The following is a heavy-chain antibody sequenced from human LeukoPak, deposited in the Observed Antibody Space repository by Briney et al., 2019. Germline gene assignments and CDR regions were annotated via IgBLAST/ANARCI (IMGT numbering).Heavy chain of an antibody. CDR2: SIPVGAP. V-gene: IGHV4-61*02. CDR1: GGSISSGSYY. D-gene: IGHD3-22*01. CDR3: ARGDLGYDSSGYASV. J-gene: IGHJ4*02. Sequence: SQTLSLTCTVSGGSISSGSYYWSWIRQPAGRDWRGLGVSIPVGAPTTTPSLKSRVTISVDTSKNQFSLKLSSVTAADTAVYYCARGDLGYDSSGYASVWGQGTLVTVSS.